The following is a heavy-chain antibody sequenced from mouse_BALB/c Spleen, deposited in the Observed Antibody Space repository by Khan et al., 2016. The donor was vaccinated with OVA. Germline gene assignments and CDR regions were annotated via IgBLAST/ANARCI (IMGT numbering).Heavy chain of an antibody. J-gene: IGHJ4*01. D-gene: IGHD2-10*01. V-gene: IGHV2-6-1*01. CDR2: MWGVGST. CDR3: ARQTYYYYNVVDY. Sequence: QVELVESGPGLVAPSQSLSITCTISGFSLANYGVHWVLQPPGKGLEWLVLMWGVGSTSYNSALKSRLTISKDNSRSQVFLKMNSLQTDDTAMYFCARQTYYYYNVVDYWGQGTSVTVSS. CDR1: GFSLANYG.